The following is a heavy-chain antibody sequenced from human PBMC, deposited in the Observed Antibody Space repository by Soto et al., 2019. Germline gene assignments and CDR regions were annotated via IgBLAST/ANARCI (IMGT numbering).Heavy chain of an antibody. D-gene: IGHD2-8*02. J-gene: IGHJ4*02. CDR3: AKDKITGPFDY. Sequence: SETLSLTCTVSGGSISSYYWSWIRQPPGKGLEWIGYIYYSGSTNYNPSLKSRVTISVDTSKNQFSLKLTSMTAADTAVYYFAKDKITGPFDYWGQGTLVTVSS. V-gene: IGHV4-59*12. CDR2: IYYSGST. CDR1: GGSISSYY.